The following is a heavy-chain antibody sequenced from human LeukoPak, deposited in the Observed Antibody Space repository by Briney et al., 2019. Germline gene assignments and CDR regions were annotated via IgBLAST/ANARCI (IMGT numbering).Heavy chain of an antibody. CDR1: GYTFTSYD. J-gene: IGHJ4*02. CDR2: MNPNSGNT. V-gene: IGHV1-8*01. Sequence: ASVKVSCKASGYTFTSYDINWVRQATGQGLEWMGWMNPNSGNTGYAQKFQGRVTMTRNTSISTAYMELSSLRSEDTAVYYCATVIAAAGTTSDYWGQGTLVTVSS. D-gene: IGHD6-13*01. CDR3: ATVIAAAGTTSDY.